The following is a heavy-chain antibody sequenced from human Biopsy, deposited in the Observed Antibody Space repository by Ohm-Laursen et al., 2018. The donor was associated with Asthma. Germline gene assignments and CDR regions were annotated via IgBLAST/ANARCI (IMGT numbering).Heavy chain of an antibody. D-gene: IGHD3-3*01. V-gene: IGHV3-7*01. Sequence: GSLRLSCSASGFTFGDYWMSWVRQVPGKGLEWVANIKHDGSEKNHVDSLKGRFTISRDNAKNLLFLQMNSLRAEDTAVYYCARTFHFWSPYHAEHSQLWGQGTLVTVSS. CDR1: GFTFGDYW. CDR2: IKHDGSEK. J-gene: IGHJ1*01. CDR3: ARTFHFWSPYHAEHSQL.